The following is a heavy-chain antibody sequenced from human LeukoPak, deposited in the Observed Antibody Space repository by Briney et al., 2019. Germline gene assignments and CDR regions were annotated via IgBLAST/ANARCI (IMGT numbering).Heavy chain of an antibody. CDR2: INHSGST. CDR3: ARGRWHPSVRVDY. J-gene: IGHJ4*02. D-gene: IGHD6-13*01. CDR1: GGSFSGYY. V-gene: IGHV4-34*01. Sequence: SETLSLTCAVYGGSFSGYYWSWIRQPPGKGLEWIGEINHSGSTNYNPSLKSRVTISVDTSKNQFSLKLNSVTAADTAVYYCARGRWHPSVRVDYWGQGTLVTVSS.